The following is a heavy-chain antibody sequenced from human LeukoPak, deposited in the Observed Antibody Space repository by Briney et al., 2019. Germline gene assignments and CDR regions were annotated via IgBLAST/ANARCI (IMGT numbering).Heavy chain of an antibody. CDR2: IIPIFGTA. V-gene: IGHV1-69*13. Sequence: ASVKVSCKASGGTFSSYAISWVRQAPGQGLEWMGGIIPIFGTANYAQKFQGRVTITADESTSTAYMELSSLRSGDTAVYYCARYSLVSSSSSGTFDYWGQGTLVTVSS. CDR3: ARYSLVSSSSSGTFDY. D-gene: IGHD6-6*01. J-gene: IGHJ4*02. CDR1: GGTFSSYA.